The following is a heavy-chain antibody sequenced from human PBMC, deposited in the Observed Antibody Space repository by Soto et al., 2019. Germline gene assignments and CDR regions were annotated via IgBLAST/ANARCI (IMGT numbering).Heavy chain of an antibody. CDR2: ISAYNGNT. CDR3: ARDAFYDYIWGSYRYDY. CDR1: GYTFTSYG. J-gene: IGHJ4*02. D-gene: IGHD3-16*02. V-gene: IGHV1-18*01. Sequence: QVQLVQSGAEVKKPGASVKVSCKASGYTFTSYGISWVRQAPGQGLEWMGWISAYNGNTNYAQKLQDRVTKTTDTSTSTAYMGLRSLRFDDTAVYYWARDAFYDYIWGSYRYDYWGQGTLVTVSS.